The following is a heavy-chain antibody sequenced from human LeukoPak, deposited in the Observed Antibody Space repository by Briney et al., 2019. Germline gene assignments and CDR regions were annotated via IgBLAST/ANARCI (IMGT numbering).Heavy chain of an antibody. D-gene: IGHD1-26*01. J-gene: IGHJ4*02. CDR2: IRQDGGEI. CDR1: GFTFSSYW. V-gene: IGHV3-7*01. Sequence: GGSLRLSCAASGFTFSSYWMAWVRQAPGKGLEWVANIRQDGGEIYYVDSVKGRFILSRDNAKNSLYLEMNSLRDEDTAVYYCARDKIVGATNFHSWGQGTLVTVSS. CDR3: ARDKIVGATNFHS.